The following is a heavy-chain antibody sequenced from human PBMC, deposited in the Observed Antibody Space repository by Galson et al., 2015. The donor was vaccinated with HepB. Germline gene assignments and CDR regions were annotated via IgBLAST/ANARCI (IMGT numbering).Heavy chain of an antibody. D-gene: IGHD3-10*01. V-gene: IGHV6-1*01. CDR1: GDSVSSHSAA. Sequence: CAISGDSVSSHSAAWNWIRQSPSRGLEWLGRTYYRSKWYNDYAVSVKSRITINPDTSKNQFSLQLNSVTPEDTAVYYCARAGGSGSYPYYYYYGMDVWGQGTTVTVSS. J-gene: IGHJ6*02. CDR2: TYYRSKWYN. CDR3: ARAGGSGSYPYYYYYGMDV.